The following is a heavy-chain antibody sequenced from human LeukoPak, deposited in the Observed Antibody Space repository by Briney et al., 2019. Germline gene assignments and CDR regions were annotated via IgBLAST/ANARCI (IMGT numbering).Heavy chain of an antibody. Sequence: GASVKVSCKASGYTFTSYAMHWVRQAPGQRLEWMGWINAGNDNTKYSQKFQGRVTITRDTSASTAYMELSSLRSEDTAVYYCARVPGSGSFYGLYYFDYWGQGTLVTVSS. CDR2: INAGNDNT. V-gene: IGHV1-3*01. CDR1: GYTFTSYA. CDR3: ARVPGSGSFYGLYYFDY. D-gene: IGHD3-10*01. J-gene: IGHJ4*02.